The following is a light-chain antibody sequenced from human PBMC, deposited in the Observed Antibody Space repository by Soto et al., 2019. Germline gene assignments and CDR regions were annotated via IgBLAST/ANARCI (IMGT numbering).Light chain of an antibody. Sequence: EIVLTQSPATLSLSPGERATLSCRASQSVSSYLAWYQQKPGQAPRILMYDASTRATGISARFSGSGSGTEFTLTITSLEPEDFAVYYCQQRSNWPPTFGQGTKVDIK. V-gene: IGKV3-11*01. CDR2: DAS. CDR1: QSVSSY. J-gene: IGKJ1*01. CDR3: QQRSNWPPT.